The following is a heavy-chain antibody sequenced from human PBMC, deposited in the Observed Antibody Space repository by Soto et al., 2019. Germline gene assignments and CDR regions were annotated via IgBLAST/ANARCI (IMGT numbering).Heavy chain of an antibody. V-gene: IGHV3-23*01. D-gene: IGHD2-2*01. J-gene: IGHJ6*02. Sequence: EVQLLESGGGLVQPGGSLRLSCAASGFTFSSYAMSWVRQAPGKGLEWVSAISGSGGSTYYADSVKGRFTISRDNSKNTLYLQMNSLRAEYTAVYYCAKVVSLGYCISTSCYPYGMDVWGQGTTVTVSS. CDR1: GFTFSSYA. CDR3: AKVVSLGYCISTSCYPYGMDV. CDR2: ISGSGGST.